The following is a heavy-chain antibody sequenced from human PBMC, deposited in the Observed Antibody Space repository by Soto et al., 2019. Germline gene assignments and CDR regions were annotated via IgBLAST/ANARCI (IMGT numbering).Heavy chain of an antibody. D-gene: IGHD6-13*01. Sequence: TCAISGESVSSNSAAWNWIRQSPSRGLEWLGRTYYRSKWYNDYAVSVKSRITINPDTSKNQFSLQLNSVTPEDTAVYYCARFIAAAGRSWFDPWGQGTLVTVSS. CDR1: GESVSSNSAA. CDR2: TYYRSKWYN. J-gene: IGHJ5*02. CDR3: ARFIAAAGRSWFDP. V-gene: IGHV6-1*01.